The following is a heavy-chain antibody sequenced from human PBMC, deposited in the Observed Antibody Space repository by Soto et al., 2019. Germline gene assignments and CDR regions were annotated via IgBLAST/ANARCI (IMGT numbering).Heavy chain of an antibody. CDR2: ISTYNGNT. V-gene: IGHV1-18*01. CDR1: GYTFPSSG. Sequence: QVQLVPSGAEVKNPGASVKVSCKASGYTFPSSGISWVRQAPGQGLEWMGWISTYNGNTNSVQKLQGRVTMTGDTSTNTANTGLVRLRSHDTAVYYCARSADCSGWYRGFDPWGQGTLVTVSS. CDR3: ARSADCSGWYRGFDP. D-gene: IGHD6-19*01. J-gene: IGHJ5*02.